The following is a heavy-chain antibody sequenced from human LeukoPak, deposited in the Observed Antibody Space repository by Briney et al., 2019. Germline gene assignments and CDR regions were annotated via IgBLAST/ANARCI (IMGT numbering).Heavy chain of an antibody. CDR3: ARWGYCSGGSCSGGFDP. CDR2: IKQDGSEK. Sequence: GXLRLSCAASGFTFSSYWMSWVRQAPGKGLEWVANIKQDGSEKYYVDSVKSRFTISRDNAKNSPYLQMNSLRAEDTAVYYCARWGYCSGGSCSGGFDPWGQGTLVTVSS. CDR1: GFTFSSYW. J-gene: IGHJ5*02. D-gene: IGHD2-15*01. V-gene: IGHV3-7*01.